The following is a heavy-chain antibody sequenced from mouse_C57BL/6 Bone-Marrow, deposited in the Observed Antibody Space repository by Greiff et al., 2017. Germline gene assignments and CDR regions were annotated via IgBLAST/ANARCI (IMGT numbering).Heavy chain of an antibody. J-gene: IGHJ1*03. CDR3: ARTLIYYYGSRGWYFDV. Sequence: VQLQQPGAELVMPGASVKLSCKASGYTFTSYWMHWVKQRPGQGLEWIGEIDPSDSYTNYNQKFKGKSTLTVDKSSSTAYMQLSSLTSEDSAVYYCARTLIYYYGSRGWYFDVWGTGTTVTVSS. CDR2: IDPSDSYT. CDR1: GYTFTSYW. V-gene: IGHV1-69*01. D-gene: IGHD1-1*01.